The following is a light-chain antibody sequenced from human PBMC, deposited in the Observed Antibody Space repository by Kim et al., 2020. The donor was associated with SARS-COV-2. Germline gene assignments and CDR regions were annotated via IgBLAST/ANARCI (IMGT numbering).Light chain of an antibody. CDR2: KAS. CDR3: QQYSDYPYT. CDR1: QSVREW. V-gene: IGKV1-5*03. Sequence: SASVGDRVTLTCRASQSVREWLAWYQQQPGKAPTLLIYKASNLQSGVPSRFSASGSGTEFTLTIDNLHPDDFATYYCQQYSDYPYTFGQGTKLEIK. J-gene: IGKJ2*01.